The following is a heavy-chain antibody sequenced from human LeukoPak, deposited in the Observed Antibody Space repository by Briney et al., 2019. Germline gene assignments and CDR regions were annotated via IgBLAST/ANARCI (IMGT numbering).Heavy chain of an antibody. V-gene: IGHV7-4-1*02. Sequence: GFTGRFVFSLDTSVSTAYLQISSLKAEDTAVYYCAKSGEEGGIWFDPWGQGTLVTVSS. J-gene: IGHJ5*02. D-gene: IGHD3-10*01. CDR3: AKSGEEGGIWFDP.